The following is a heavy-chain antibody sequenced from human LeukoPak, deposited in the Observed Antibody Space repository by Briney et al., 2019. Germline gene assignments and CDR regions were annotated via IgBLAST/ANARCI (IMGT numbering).Heavy chain of an antibody. J-gene: IGHJ3*02. CDR2: ISSSSSYI. D-gene: IGHD6-19*01. V-gene: IGHV3-21*01. Sequence: GGSLRLSCAASGFTFSSYSMNWVRQAPGKGLEWVSSISSSSSYIYYADSVKGRFTISRDNAKNSLYLQMNSLRAEDTAVYYCASPRTVAGPVVAFDIWGQGTMVTVSS. CDR1: GFTFSSYS. CDR3: ASPRTVAGPVVAFDI.